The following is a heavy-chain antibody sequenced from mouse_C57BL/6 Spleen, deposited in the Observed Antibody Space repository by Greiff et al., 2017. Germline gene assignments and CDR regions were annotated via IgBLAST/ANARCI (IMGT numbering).Heavy chain of an antibody. J-gene: IGHJ1*03. CDR3: VRLRYWYFDV. Sequence: EADGGLVQPKGSLKLSCAASGFSFNTYAMNWVRQAPGKGLEWVARIRSKSNNYATYYADSVKDRFTISRDDSESMLYLQMNNLKTEDTAMYYCVRLRYWYFDVWGTGTTVTVSS. CDR1: GFSFNTYA. CDR2: IRSKSNNYAT. V-gene: IGHV10-1*01.